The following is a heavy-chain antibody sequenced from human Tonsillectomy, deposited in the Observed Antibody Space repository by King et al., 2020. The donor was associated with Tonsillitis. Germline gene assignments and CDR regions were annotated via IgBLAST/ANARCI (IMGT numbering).Heavy chain of an antibody. Sequence: QLVQSGAEVKKPGASVKVSCKTSGYTFTGYYMHWVRQAPGQGLEWMGWINPNIDGTNYAQKFQGRVTMTRDTSISTAYMELSRLRSDDTAVYYCATGFLRGPYYFDYWGQGALVTVSS. CDR1: GYTFTGYY. D-gene: IGHD1-14*01. CDR3: ATGFLRGPYYFDY. V-gene: IGHV1-2*02. CDR2: INPNIDGT. J-gene: IGHJ4*02.